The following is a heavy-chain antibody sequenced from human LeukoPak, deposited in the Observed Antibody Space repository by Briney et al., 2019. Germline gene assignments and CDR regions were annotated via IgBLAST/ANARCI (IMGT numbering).Heavy chain of an antibody. CDR2: IKQDGSEK. CDR3: ARGRYRFDY. V-gene: IGHV3-7*01. CDR1: GFRFSNAW. J-gene: IGHJ4*02. D-gene: IGHD5-12*01. Sequence: GGSLRLSCAASGFRFSNAWMSWVRQAPGKGLEWVANIKQDGSEKYYVDSVKGRFTISRDNAKNSLYLQMNSLRAEDTAVYYCARGRYRFDYWGQGTLVTVSS.